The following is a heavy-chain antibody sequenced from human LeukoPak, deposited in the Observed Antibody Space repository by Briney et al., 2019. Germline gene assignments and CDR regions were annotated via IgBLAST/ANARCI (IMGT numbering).Heavy chain of an antibody. CDR3: AKDQVGAFQH. V-gene: IGHV3-30*18. J-gene: IGHJ1*01. CDR1: GFTFSSYG. D-gene: IGHD1-26*01. CDR2: ISYDGSNK. Sequence: PGRSLRLSCAASGFTFSSYGMHWVRQATGKGLEWVAVISYDGSNKYYADSVKGRFTISRDNSKNTLYLQMNSLRAEDTAVYYCAKDQVGAFQHWGQGTLVTVSS.